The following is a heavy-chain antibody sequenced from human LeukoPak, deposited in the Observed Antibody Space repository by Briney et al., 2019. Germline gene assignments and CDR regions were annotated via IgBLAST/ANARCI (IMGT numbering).Heavy chain of an antibody. D-gene: IGHD5-18*01. V-gene: IGHV1-18*01. CDR1: GYTFTSYG. J-gene: IGHJ4*02. CDR2: ISAYNGNT. CDR3: ARSNRGYSYGTPFDY. Sequence: ASVKVSCKASGYTFTSYGISWVRQAPGQGLEWMGWISAYNGNTNYAQKLQGRVTMTTDTSTSTAYMELRSLRSDDTAVYYCARSNRGYSYGTPFDYWGQGTLVTVSS.